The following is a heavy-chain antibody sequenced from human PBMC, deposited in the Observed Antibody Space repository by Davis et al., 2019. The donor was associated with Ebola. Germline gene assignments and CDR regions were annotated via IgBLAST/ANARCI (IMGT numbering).Heavy chain of an antibody. V-gene: IGHV1-18*01. D-gene: IGHD5-12*01. J-gene: IGHJ6*02. CDR3: ARVLVATIGPYYGMDV. CDR2: ISAYNGNT. Sequence: AASVKVSCKASGYTFTSYGISWVRQAPGQGLEWMGWISAYNGNTNYAQKLQGRVTITADESTSTAYMELSSLRSEDTAVYYCARVLVATIGPYYGMDVWGQGTSVTVSS. CDR1: GYTFTSYG.